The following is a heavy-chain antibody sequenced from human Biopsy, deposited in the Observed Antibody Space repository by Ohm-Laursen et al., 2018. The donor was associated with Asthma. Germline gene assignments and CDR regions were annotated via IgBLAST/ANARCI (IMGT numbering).Heavy chain of an antibody. CDR2: ISVYNGNT. V-gene: IGHV1-18*01. CDR3: ARAVDYSHYYGIDV. D-gene: IGHD3-10*01. Sequence: SVKVSCKTSGYTFNSAGITWVRQAPGQGLEWMGWISVYNGNTKVAQKLQDRVTMIADTSTSTAYIELRSLRSDDTAVYFCARAVDYSHYYGIDVWGQGTTVTVS. J-gene: IGHJ6*02. CDR1: GYTFNSAG.